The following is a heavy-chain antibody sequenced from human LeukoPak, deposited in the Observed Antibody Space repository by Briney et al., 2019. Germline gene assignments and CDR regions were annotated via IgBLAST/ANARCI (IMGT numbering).Heavy chain of an antibody. D-gene: IGHD6-19*01. CDR2: ISGSGGST. J-gene: IGHJ4*02. CDR1: GFTFSSYA. CDR3: AKRSSGDDY. Sequence: GGSLRLSCAASGFTFSSYAMSWFRQAPGKGLEWVSAISGSGGSTYFAGSVKGRFTISRDNAKNTLYLQMNSLRAEDTAVYYCAKRSSGDDYWGQGTLVTVSS. V-gene: IGHV3-23*01.